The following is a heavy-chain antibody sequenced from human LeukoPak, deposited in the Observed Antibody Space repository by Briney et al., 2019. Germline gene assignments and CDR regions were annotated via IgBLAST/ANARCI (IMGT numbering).Heavy chain of an antibody. CDR1: GFTFSSYW. CDR2: ISSNGGST. CDR3: ARDRYRYYYGMDV. Sequence: GGSLRLSCEASGFTFSSYWMHWVRQAPGKGLEYVSAISSNGGSTYYANSVKGRLTISRDNSKNTLYLQMGSLRAEDMAVYYCARDRYRYYYGMDVWGQGTTVTVSS. D-gene: IGHD1-1*01. V-gene: IGHV3-64*01. J-gene: IGHJ6*02.